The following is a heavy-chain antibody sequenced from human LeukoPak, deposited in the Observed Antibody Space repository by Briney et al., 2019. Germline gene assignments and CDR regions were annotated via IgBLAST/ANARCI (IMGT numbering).Heavy chain of an antibody. CDR1: GYTFTSYA. CDR3: ARGMDFDFWSGFFGVLFDP. Sequence: ASVKVSCKASGYTFTSYAMNWVRQAPGQGLEWMGWINTNTGNPTYAQGFTGRFVFSLDTSVSTAYLQISSLKAEDTAVYYCARGMDFDFWSGFFGVLFDPWGQGTLGNVSS. CDR2: INTNTGNP. J-gene: IGHJ5*02. V-gene: IGHV7-4-1*02. D-gene: IGHD3-3*01.